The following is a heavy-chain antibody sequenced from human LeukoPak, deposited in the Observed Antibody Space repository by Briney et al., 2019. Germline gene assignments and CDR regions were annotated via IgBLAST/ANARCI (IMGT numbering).Heavy chain of an antibody. CDR2: LSGSGRGT. J-gene: IGHJ4*02. CDR3: AKRGVVIRVFLVGFHKEAYYFDS. D-gene: IGHD3-10*01. V-gene: IGHV3-23*01. Sequence: GGSLRLSCAVSGITLSNYGMSWVRQAPGKGLEWVAGLSGSGRGTNYADSVQGRFTISRDNPKNTLYLQMNSLRAEDTAVYFCAKRGVVIRVFLVGFHKEAYYFDSWGQGALVTVSS. CDR1: GITLSNYG.